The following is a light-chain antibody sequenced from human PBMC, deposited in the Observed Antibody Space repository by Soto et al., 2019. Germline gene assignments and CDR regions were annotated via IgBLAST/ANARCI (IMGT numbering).Light chain of an antibody. Sequence: EIVLTQSPGTLSVSPGERATLSCRASETISSDKLAWYQQKPGQPPSLLIYGTFSRATGIQDRFSGSGSGTDFTLTISRLEAEDSAIYYCQQYGSWTFGQGTKVEI. CDR3: QQYGSWT. V-gene: IGKV3-20*01. CDR1: ETISSDK. CDR2: GTF. J-gene: IGKJ1*01.